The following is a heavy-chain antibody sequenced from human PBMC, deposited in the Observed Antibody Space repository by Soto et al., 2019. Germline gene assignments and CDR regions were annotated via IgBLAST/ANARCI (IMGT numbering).Heavy chain of an antibody. CDR1: GGSISSGDYY. V-gene: IGHV4-30-4*01. CDR2: IYYSGST. Sequence: NPSETLSLTCTVSGGSISSGDYYWSWIRQPPGKGLEWIGYIYYSGSTYYNPSLKSRVTISVDTSKNQFSLKLSSVTAADTAVYYCARAHLYYYDSSGYGHVDYWGQGTLVTVSS. D-gene: IGHD3-22*01. J-gene: IGHJ4*02. CDR3: ARAHLYYYDSSGYGHVDY.